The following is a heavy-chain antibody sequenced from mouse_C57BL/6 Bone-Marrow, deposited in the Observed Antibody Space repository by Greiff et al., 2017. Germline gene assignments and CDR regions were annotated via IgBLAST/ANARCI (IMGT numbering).Heavy chain of an antibody. CDR2: IDPETGGT. V-gene: IGHV1-15*01. Sequence: VQLQESGAELVRPGASVTLSCKASGYTFTDYEMHWVKQTPVHGLEWIGAIDPETGGTAYNQKFKGKAILTADKSSSTAYMELRSLTSEDSAVYYCTRSGPLFYYYAMDYWVQGTSDTVSS. CDR1: GYTFTDYE. CDR3: TRSGPLFYYYAMDY. D-gene: IGHD1-1*01. J-gene: IGHJ4*01.